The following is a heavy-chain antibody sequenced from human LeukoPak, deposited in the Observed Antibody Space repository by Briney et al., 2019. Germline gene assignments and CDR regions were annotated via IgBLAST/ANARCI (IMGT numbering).Heavy chain of an antibody. J-gene: IGHJ4*02. CDR3: AKATIQQWLVKVDSFDS. Sequence: GGSLRLSCAASGFTFHTYAMSWVRQAPGKGLEWVSSISGGGGTTNYADSVKGRFIISRDNSKNTLYLQMNSLRAEDTAIYYCAKATIQQWLVKVDSFDSWGQGILVTVSS. CDR2: ISGGGGTT. V-gene: IGHV3-23*01. D-gene: IGHD6-19*01. CDR1: GFTFHTYA.